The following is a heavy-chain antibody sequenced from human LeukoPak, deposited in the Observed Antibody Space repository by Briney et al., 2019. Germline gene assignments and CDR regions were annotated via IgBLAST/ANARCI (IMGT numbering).Heavy chain of an antibody. CDR3: ARGTGYSRGWYLGPGLFDD. V-gene: IGHV1-3*03. J-gene: IGHJ4*02. CDR2: INAGNGNT. Sequence: ASVKVSCKASGYTFTSYAMHWVRQAPGQRLEWMGWINAGNGNTKYSQEFQGRVTITRDTSASTAYMELSSLRSEDMAVYYCARGTGYSRGWYLGPGLFDDWGEGTLVTVSS. CDR1: GYTFTSYA. D-gene: IGHD6-19*01.